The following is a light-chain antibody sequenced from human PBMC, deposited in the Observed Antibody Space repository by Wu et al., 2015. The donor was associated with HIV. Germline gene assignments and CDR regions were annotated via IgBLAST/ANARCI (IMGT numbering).Light chain of an antibody. V-gene: IGKV3-11*01. CDR2: GAS. CDR3: QQYTNWPLT. CDR1: QSVSSY. J-gene: IGKJ5*01. Sequence: EIVLTQSPVTLSLSPGERATLSCRASQSVSSYLAWYQQKPGQAPRLLIYGASTRATGIPARFSGSGSVTDFTLTISSLEPEDFAVYYCQQYTNWPLTFGQGTRLEIK.